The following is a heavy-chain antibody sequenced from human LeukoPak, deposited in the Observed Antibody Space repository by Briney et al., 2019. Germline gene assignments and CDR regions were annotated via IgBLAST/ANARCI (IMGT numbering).Heavy chain of an antibody. CDR2: IKQDGSEK. Sequence: GGSLRLSCAASGFTFSSYWMSWVRQAPGKGLEWVANIKQDGSEKYYVDSVKGRFTISRDNAKNSLYLQMNSLRAEDTAVYYCARVARGGYCSSTSCYSEYYFDYWGQGTLVTVSS. CDR1: GFTFSSYW. CDR3: ARVARGGYCSSTSCYSEYYFDY. J-gene: IGHJ4*02. D-gene: IGHD2-2*02. V-gene: IGHV3-7*01.